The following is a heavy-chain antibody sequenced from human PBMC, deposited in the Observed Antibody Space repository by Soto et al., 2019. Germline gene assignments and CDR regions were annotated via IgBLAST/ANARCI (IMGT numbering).Heavy chain of an antibody. Sequence: SETLSLTCSVTGASIISGDYYWTWIRQPPGKGLEWIGYIFYTGSADYNPSLKSRVTMSIDTSRNRFSLRLTSVTAADTAIYYCARKLPRTMILGVPSRNWVDPWGQGSLVTVSS. D-gene: IGHD3-16*01. CDR1: GASIISGDYY. V-gene: IGHV4-30-4*01. CDR3: ARKLPRTMILGVPSRNWVDP. CDR2: IFYTGSA. J-gene: IGHJ5*02.